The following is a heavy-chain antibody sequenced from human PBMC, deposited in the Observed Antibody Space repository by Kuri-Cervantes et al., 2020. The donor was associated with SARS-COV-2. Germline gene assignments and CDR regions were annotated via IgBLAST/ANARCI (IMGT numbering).Heavy chain of an antibody. CDR2: ISYDGSKK. Sequence: GRSLRLSCAASGFTFNNYDMYWARQAPGKGLEWVAVISYDGSKKYFADPVKGRFTISRDNSKSMLYLPMYNLRAEDTAVYYCARGLRKYYFDYWGQGTLVTVSS. D-gene: IGHD1-14*01. J-gene: IGHJ4*02. V-gene: IGHV3-30-3*01. CDR1: GFTFNNYD. CDR3: ARGLRKYYFDY.